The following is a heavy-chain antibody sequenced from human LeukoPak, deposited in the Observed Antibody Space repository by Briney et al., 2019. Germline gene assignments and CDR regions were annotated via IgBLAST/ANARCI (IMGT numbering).Heavy chain of an antibody. CDR1: GGSFSGYY. CDR3: ARDDWGYFDY. J-gene: IGHJ4*02. V-gene: IGHV4-59*01. D-gene: IGHD3-9*01. CDR2: IYYSGST. Sequence: SETLSLTCAVYGGSFSGYYWSWIRQPPGKGLEWIGYIYYSGSTNYNPSLKSRVTISVDTSKNQLSLKLSSVTAADTAVYYCARDDWGYFDYWGQGTLVTVSS.